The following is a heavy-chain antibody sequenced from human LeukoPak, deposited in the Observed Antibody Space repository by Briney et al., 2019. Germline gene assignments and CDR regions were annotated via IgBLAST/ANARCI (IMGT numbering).Heavy chain of an antibody. Sequence: PGGSLRLSCAASGFTFSSYGMHWVRQAPGKGLEWVAVIWYNGNKKYYADSVKGRFTISRDNSKNTLFLQMDSLRPEDTAVYYCARDPLYGSGSHGAFDTWGQGTMVTVSS. J-gene: IGHJ3*02. CDR3: ARDPLYGSGSHGAFDT. CDR2: IWYNGNKK. D-gene: IGHD3-10*01. CDR1: GFTFSSYG. V-gene: IGHV3-33*08.